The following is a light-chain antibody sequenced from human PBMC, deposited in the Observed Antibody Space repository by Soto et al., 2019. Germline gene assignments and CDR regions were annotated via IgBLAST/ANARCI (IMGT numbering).Light chain of an antibody. Sequence: DVQMTQSPSTLSASVGDRATITCRASQRIRYWLAWFQQKAGKAPRLLIYEASRLESGVPSRISGSGSGTEFTLTISSLQPDDFATYYCQQYTSYPWTFGQGTKVDI. CDR1: QRIRYW. J-gene: IGKJ1*01. V-gene: IGKV1-5*03. CDR3: QQYTSYPWT. CDR2: EAS.